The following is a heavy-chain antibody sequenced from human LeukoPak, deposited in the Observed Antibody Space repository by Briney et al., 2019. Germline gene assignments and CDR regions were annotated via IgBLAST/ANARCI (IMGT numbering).Heavy chain of an antibody. V-gene: IGHV1-24*01. CDR2: FDPEDGET. J-gene: IGHJ4*02. Sequence: ASVKVSCKASGYTFTSYGISWVRQAPGKGLEWMGGFDPEDGETIYAQKFQGRVTMTEDTSTDTAYMELSSLRSEDTAVYYCATGRTLGTGADYWGQGTLVTVSS. CDR3: ATGRTLGTGADY. CDR1: GYTFTSYG. D-gene: IGHD7-27*01.